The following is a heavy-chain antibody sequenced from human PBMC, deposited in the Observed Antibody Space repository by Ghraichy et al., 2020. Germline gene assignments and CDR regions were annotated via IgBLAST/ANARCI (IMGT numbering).Heavy chain of an antibody. D-gene: IGHD6-19*01. CDR3: ARGWIIGVAEGPLDS. CDR2: INHSGST. J-gene: IGHJ5*01. V-gene: IGHV4-34*01. CDR1: GGSFSGYY. Sequence: ETLSLTCAVYGGSFSGYYWSWIRQPPGKGLEWIGEINHSGSTNNNPSLKSRVTISVDTSKNQFSLKLSSVTAADTAVYYCARGWIIGVAEGPLDSWGQGTLVTVSS.